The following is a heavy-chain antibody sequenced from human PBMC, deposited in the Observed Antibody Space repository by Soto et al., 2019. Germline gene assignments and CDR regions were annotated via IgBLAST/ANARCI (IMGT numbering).Heavy chain of an antibody. Sequence: QVQLVESGGGVVQPGRSLRLSCAASGFTFSSYGMHWVRQAPGKGLEWVAVISYDGSNKYYADSVKGRFTISRDNSKNTLYLQMNSLRAEDTAVYYGAKVYMVRGVVYYWGQGTLVTVSS. D-gene: IGHD3-10*01. J-gene: IGHJ4*02. V-gene: IGHV3-30*18. CDR1: GFTFSSYG. CDR2: ISYDGSNK. CDR3: AKVYMVRGVVYY.